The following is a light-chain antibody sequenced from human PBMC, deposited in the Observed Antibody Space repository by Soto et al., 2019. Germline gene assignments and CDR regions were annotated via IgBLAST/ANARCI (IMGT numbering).Light chain of an antibody. Sequence: DIQMTQSPSSLSASVGDRVTITCRASQGISTYLNWYQQKPGKAPKLLIYAASSLQSGVPSRFSGSGSETDFTLTISSLQPEDFATYYCQQLFDSPITFGQGTRLEIK. CDR2: AAS. CDR3: QQLFDSPIT. CDR1: QGISTY. V-gene: IGKV1-39*01. J-gene: IGKJ5*01.